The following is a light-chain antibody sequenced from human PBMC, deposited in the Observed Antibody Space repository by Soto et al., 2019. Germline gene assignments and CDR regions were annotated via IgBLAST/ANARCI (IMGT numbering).Light chain of an antibody. V-gene: IGLV1-47*01. Sequence: QSVLTQPPSASGTPGQRVTISCSGRNSNIGSNYVYRYQQVPGTAPKLLIYTNNQRPSGVPDRFSGSKSATSASLAIGGLRSEDEADYYCAAWDDSLSGWVFGGGTKLTVL. CDR2: TNN. J-gene: IGLJ3*02. CDR1: NSNIGSNY. CDR3: AAWDDSLSGWV.